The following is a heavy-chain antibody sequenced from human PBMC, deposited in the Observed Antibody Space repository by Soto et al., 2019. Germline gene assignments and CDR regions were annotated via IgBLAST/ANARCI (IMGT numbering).Heavy chain of an antibody. CDR2: MFYGVST. Sequence: SETLSLTXTVSGSSINSSGYYWGWIRQPPGKGLEWIGSMFYGVSTYYNPSLKSRVTVSVDTSKNQFSLNLRSGTAADTAVYYCARLPSRHLVDYWGQGTLVTVSS. J-gene: IGHJ4*02. D-gene: IGHD3-3*02. CDR1: GSSINSSGYY. V-gene: IGHV4-39*01. CDR3: ARLPSRHLVDY.